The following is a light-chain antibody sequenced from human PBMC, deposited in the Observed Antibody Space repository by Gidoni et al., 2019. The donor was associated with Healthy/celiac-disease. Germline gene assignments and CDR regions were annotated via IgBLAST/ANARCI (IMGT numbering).Light chain of an antibody. CDR1: SSDVGGYNY. CDR2: DVS. CDR3: SSYTSSSTLV. J-gene: IGLJ2*01. Sequence: QSALTQPASVSGSPGQSITIPCTGTSSDVGGYNYVSWYQQHPGKAPKLMIYDVSNRPSGVSNRFSGSKSGNTASLTISGLQAEDEADYYCSSYTSSSTLVFGGGTKLT. V-gene: IGLV2-14*03.